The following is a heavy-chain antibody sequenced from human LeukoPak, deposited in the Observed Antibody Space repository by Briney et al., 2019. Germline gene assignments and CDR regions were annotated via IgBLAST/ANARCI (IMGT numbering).Heavy chain of an antibody. J-gene: IGHJ4*02. V-gene: IGHV3-30*02. CDR3: AKDSPEPAYYYGSLDY. D-gene: IGHD3-10*01. CDR2: IRYDGSNK. CDR1: GFTFSSYG. Sequence: PGGSLRLSCAASGFTFSSYGMHWVRQAPGKGLEWVAFIRYDGSNKYYADSVKGRFAISRDNSKNTLYLQMNSLRAEDTAVYYCAKDSPEPAYYYGSLDYWGQGTLVTVSS.